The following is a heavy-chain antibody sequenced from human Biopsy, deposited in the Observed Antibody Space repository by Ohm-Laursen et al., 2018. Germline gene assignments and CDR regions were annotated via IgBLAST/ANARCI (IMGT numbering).Heavy chain of an antibody. V-gene: IGHV1-8*01. J-gene: IGHJ5*02. D-gene: IGHD1-7*01. Sequence: GASVKVSCKASGYTFTSYDITWVRQASGQGPEWIGWLNPVSGNSNFGQKFRGIVTVTSDTSISTAYMELSGLTSDDTATYYCGRAVRNQLLTDPWGQGTLVTVTS. CDR1: GYTFTSYD. CDR3: GRAVRNQLLTDP. CDR2: LNPVSGNS.